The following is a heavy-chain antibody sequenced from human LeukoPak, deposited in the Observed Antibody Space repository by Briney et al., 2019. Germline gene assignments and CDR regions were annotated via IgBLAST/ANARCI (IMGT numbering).Heavy chain of an antibody. D-gene: IGHD3-10*01. CDR3: ARGPGYGSGSYHYPYYFDY. CDR1: GFTFSSYG. J-gene: IGHJ4*02. CDR2: ILDVVSIK. V-gene: IGHV3-33*05. Sequence: GRSLRLSCAASGFTFSSYGMHWVRQAPGKGLEWGAVILDVVSIKYYADSVTGRVTTSRDNSKNTLYLQMNSLRAEDTAVYYCARGPGYGSGSYHYPYYFDYWGQGTLAT.